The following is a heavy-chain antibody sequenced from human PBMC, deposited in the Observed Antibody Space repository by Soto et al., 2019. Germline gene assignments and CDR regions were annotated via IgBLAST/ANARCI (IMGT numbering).Heavy chain of an antibody. CDR1: GFTFSSYS. Sequence: PGGSLRLSCAASGFTFSSYSMNWVRQAPGKGLEWVSSISSSSSYIYYADSVKGRFTISRDNAKNSLYLQMNSLRAEDTAVYYCARVRAPLKLGVGRYYGMDVWGQGTTVTVS. CDR2: ISSSSSYI. D-gene: IGHD7-27*01. J-gene: IGHJ6*02. CDR3: ARVRAPLKLGVGRYYGMDV. V-gene: IGHV3-21*01.